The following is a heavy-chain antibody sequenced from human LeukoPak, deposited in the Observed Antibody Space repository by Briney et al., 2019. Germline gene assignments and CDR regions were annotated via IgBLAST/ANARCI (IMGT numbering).Heavy chain of an antibody. D-gene: IGHD2-15*01. CDR2: IYHSGST. CDR1: GGSISSGGYY. Sequence: SETLSLTCTVSGGSISSGGYYWSWIRQPPGKGLEWIGYIYHSGSTYYNPSLKSRVTISVDTSKNQFSLKLSSVTAADTAVYYCARMGYYYYGMDVWGQGTTVTVSS. V-gene: IGHV4-30-2*02. J-gene: IGHJ6*02. CDR3: ARMGYYYYGMDV.